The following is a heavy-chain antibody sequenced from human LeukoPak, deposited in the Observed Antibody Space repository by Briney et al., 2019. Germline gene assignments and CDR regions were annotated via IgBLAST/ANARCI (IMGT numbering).Heavy chain of an antibody. D-gene: IGHD3-9*01. J-gene: IGHJ4*02. Sequence: GASVKVSCKASGYTFTGYYIHWVRQAPGQGLEWMGWINPDSGGTNYAQKFQGRVTMTRDTSISTAYMELSRLRSDDTAVYYCARDAGILTGYSYFDYWGQGTLVTVSS. CDR3: ARDAGILTGYSYFDY. CDR1: GYTFTGYY. CDR2: INPDSGGT. V-gene: IGHV1-2*02.